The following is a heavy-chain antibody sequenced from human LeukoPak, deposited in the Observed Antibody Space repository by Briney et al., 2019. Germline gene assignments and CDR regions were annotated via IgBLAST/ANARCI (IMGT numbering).Heavy chain of an antibody. J-gene: IGHJ4*02. CDR3: ARGPNEYSSSYPLDY. CDR2: IYTSGST. Sequence: PSETLSLTCTVSGGSISSYYWSWIRQPAGKGLEWIGRIYTSGSTNYNPCLKSRVTMSVDTSKNQFSLKLSSVTAADTAVYYCARGPNEYSSSYPLDYWGQGTLVTVSS. V-gene: IGHV4-4*07. D-gene: IGHD6-6*01. CDR1: GGSISSYY.